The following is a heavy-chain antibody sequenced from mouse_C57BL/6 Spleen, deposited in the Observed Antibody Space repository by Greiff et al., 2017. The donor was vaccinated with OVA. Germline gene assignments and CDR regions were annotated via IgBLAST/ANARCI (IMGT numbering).Heavy chain of an antibody. Sequence: QVQLKESGAELVRPGASVKLSCKASGYTFTDYYINWVKQRPGQGLEWIARIYPGSGNTYYNEKFKGKATLTAEKSSSTAYMQLSSLTSEDSAVYFCAKDYEAWFAYWGQGTLVTVSA. J-gene: IGHJ3*01. CDR1: GYTFTDYY. V-gene: IGHV1-76*01. D-gene: IGHD2-4*01. CDR3: AKDYEAWFAY. CDR2: IYPGSGNT.